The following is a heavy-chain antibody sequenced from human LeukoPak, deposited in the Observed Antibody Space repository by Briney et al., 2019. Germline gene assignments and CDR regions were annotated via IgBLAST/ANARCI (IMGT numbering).Heavy chain of an antibody. CDR2: IRYDGSNK. V-gene: IGHV3-30*02. Sequence: PGGSLRLSCAASGFTFSSYGMHWVRQAPGKGLEWVAFIRYDGSNKYYADSVKGRFTISRDNSKNTLYLQMNSLRAEDTAVYYCAKDGGYDSSGYYYFYYYYYMDVWGKGTTVTVSS. CDR1: GFTFSSYG. CDR3: AKDGGYDSSGYYYFYYYYYMDV. D-gene: IGHD3-22*01. J-gene: IGHJ6*03.